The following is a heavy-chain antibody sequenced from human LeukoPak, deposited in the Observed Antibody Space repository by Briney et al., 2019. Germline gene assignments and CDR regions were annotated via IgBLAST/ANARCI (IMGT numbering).Heavy chain of an antibody. D-gene: IGHD3-10*01. Sequence: PSETLSLTCTVSGGSISSYYWSWIRQPPGKGLEWIRYIYYSGSTNYNPSLKSRVTISVDTSKNQFSLKLSSVTAADTAVYYCARDSPYYYGSGSATYYMDVWGKGTTVTISS. V-gene: IGHV4-59*01. CDR3: ARDSPYYYGSGSATYYMDV. J-gene: IGHJ6*03. CDR1: GGSISSYY. CDR2: IYYSGST.